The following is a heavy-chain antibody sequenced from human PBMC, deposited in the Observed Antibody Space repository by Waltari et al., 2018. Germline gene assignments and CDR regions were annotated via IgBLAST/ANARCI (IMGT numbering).Heavy chain of an antibody. V-gene: IGHV3-23*01. CDR1: GFTFSSDA. J-gene: IGHJ3*01. Sequence: EVQVLESGGGLIQPGGSLRLSCTASGFTFSSDAMTWVRQAPGEGLEWVSAISGGGYSTYYADSVRGRFTISGDSSRNTVWLQMSSLRVEDTAVYFCAKVLNNWPDVFDVWGQGTMVTVSS. CDR2: ISGGGYST. CDR3: AKVLNNWPDVFDV.